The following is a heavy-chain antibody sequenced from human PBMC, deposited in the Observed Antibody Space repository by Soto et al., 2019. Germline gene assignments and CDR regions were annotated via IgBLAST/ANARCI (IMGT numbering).Heavy chain of an antibody. Sequence: ASVKVSCKASGYTFTGCAMRWVRQAPGQRLEWMGWINVGNGNTKYSQKFQDRVTITRDTSASTAYMELSSLRSEDTAVYYCARNAAHYYYYMDVRGKGTTVTVSS. CDR3: ARNAAHYYYYMDV. D-gene: IGHD3-10*01. J-gene: IGHJ6*03. V-gene: IGHV1-3*01. CDR1: GYTFTGCA. CDR2: INVGNGNT.